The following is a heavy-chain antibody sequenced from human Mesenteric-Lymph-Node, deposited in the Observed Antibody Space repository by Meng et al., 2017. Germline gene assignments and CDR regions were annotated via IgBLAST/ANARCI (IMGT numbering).Heavy chain of an antibody. D-gene: IGHD3-10*01. J-gene: IGHJ5*02. V-gene: IGHV4-31*03. CDR2: IHDSGST. Sequence: VQLQESGPGLVRPSETLSPPCTVSGGSVTSGSYYWSWIRQHPGKGLEWIGYIHDSGSTYYNPSLKSRVTISADTSKNQFSLKLSSVTAADTAVYYCARASYGSGSPLGESWFDPWGQGTLVTVSS. CDR1: GGSVTSGSYY. CDR3: ARASYGSGSPLGESWFDP.